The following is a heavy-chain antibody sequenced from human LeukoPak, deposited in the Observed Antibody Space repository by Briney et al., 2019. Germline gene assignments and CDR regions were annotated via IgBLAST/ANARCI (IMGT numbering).Heavy chain of an antibody. CDR3: ATDTLRFRMDV. V-gene: IGHV3-21*01. CDR1: GFTFSSYG. D-gene: IGHD3-3*01. CDR2: ISSSSTYT. J-gene: IGHJ6*04. Sequence: PGGSLRLSCAASGFTFSSYGMHWVRQSPGKGLEWVSSISSSSTYTYYADSVKGRFTISRDNAKNSLFLQVNSLRDDDTGVYFCATDTLRFRMDVWGKGTTVIVSS.